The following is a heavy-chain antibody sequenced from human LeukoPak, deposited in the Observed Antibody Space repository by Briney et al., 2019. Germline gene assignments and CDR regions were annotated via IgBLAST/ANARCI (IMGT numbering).Heavy chain of an antibody. CDR3: AREAYNAFDY. CDR1: GFPFSSYT. V-gene: IGHV3-21*01. Sequence: GGYLRLSCAASGFPFSSYTMNWVRQAPGKGLEWVSSISSSSTYIYYADSVKGRFTISRDNAKNSLYLQMNSLRAEDTAFYYCAREAYNAFDYWARGTLVTVSS. D-gene: IGHD1-1*01. CDR2: ISSSSTYI. J-gene: IGHJ4*02.